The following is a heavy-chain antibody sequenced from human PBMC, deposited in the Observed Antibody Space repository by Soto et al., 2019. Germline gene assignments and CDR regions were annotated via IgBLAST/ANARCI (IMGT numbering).Heavy chain of an antibody. CDR1: GGSFSGYY. Sequence: SETLSLTCAVYGGSFSGYYWSWIRQPPGKGLEWIREINHSGSTNYNPSLKSRVTISVDTSKNQFSLKLSSVTAADTAVYYCARAHYYYYGMDVWGQGTTVTVSS. CDR2: INHSGST. V-gene: IGHV4-34*01. CDR3: ARAHYYYYGMDV. J-gene: IGHJ6*02.